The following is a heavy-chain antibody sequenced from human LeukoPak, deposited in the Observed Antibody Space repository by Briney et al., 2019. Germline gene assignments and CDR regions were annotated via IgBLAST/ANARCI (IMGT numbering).Heavy chain of an antibody. CDR2: ITGSSTST. CDR3: ARTYVVVVTALHFDY. J-gene: IGHJ4*02. V-gene: IGHV3-23*01. CDR1: GFTFSTYG. Sequence: PGGSLRLSCAASGFTFSTYGMHWVRQAPGKGLEWVSGITGSSTSTYYSDSVKGRFTISRDNSKNTLYLQMNSLRAEDTAVYYCARTYVVVVTALHFDYWGQGTLVTVSS. D-gene: IGHD2-21*02.